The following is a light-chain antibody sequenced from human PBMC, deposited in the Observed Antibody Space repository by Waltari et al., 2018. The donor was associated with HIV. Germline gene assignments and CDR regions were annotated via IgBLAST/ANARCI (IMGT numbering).Light chain of an antibody. J-gene: IGLJ2*01. V-gene: IGLV2-8*01. CDR2: EVS. CDR3: STYTGSENLV. Sequence: QSALTQPPSASGSPGQSVTISCTGTSSDVGGYNYVSWYQQHPGKAPKLMIYEVSKRPSGVPDRFSGSGSGNTASLTVSGLQAEDEADYYCSTYTGSENLVCGGGTKLTVL. CDR1: SSDVGGYNY.